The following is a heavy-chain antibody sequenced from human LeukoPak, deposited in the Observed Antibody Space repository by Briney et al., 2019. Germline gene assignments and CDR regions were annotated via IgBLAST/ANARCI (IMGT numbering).Heavy chain of an antibody. J-gene: IGHJ1*01. V-gene: IGHV3-7*01. CDR2: INQDGSEK. CDR1: GFTFSGYW. Sequence: GGSLRLSCAASGFTFSGYWMSWVRQAPGKGLGWVANINQDGSEKYYVDSVKGRFTISRDNAKNSLFLQMGSLRVEDTAVYYCARGSTAGYNSSWYGFRNWGQGTLVSVSS. D-gene: IGHD6-13*01. CDR3: ARGSTAGYNSSWYGFRN.